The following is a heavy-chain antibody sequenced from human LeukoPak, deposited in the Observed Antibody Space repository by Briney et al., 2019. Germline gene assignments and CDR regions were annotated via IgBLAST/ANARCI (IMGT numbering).Heavy chain of an antibody. CDR1: GYSFTSYW. D-gene: IGHD6-19*01. J-gene: IGHJ4*02. V-gene: IGHV5-51*01. CDR3: ARMSLLGVAGPLGY. CDR2: IYPVDSDT. Sequence: GESLKISCKGFGYSFTSYWIGWVRQMPGKGLEWMGIIYPVDSDTRYSPSFQGQVTISADKSISTAYLQWSSLKGSDTAMYYCARMSLLGVAGPLGYWGQGTLVRVSS.